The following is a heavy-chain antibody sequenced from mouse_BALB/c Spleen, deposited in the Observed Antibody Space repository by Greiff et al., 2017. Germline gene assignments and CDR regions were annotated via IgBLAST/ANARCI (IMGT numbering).Heavy chain of an antibody. V-gene: IGHV5-12-2*01. Sequence: EVKLVESGGGLVQPGGSLKLSCAASGFTFSSYTMSWVRQTPEKRLEWVAYISNGGGSTYYPDTVKGRFTISRDNAKNTLYLQMSSLKSEDTAMYYCARQGYVQGGMDYWGQGTSVTVAS. CDR1: GFTFSSYT. CDR3: ARQGYVQGGMDY. J-gene: IGHJ4*01. CDR2: ISNGGGST.